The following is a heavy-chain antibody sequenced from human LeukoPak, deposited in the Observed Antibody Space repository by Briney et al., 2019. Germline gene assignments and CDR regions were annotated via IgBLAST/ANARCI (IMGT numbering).Heavy chain of an antibody. CDR2: IYYSGST. V-gene: IGHV4-59*12. CDR1: GGSISSYY. D-gene: IGHD3-3*01. Sequence: SETLSLTCTVSGGSISSYYWSWIRQPPGKGLEWIGYIYYSGSTNYNPSLKSRVTISVDTSKNQFSLKLSSVTAADAAVYYCARLGFWSGPTPFDYRGQGTLVTVSS. CDR3: ARLGFWSGPTPFDY. J-gene: IGHJ4*02.